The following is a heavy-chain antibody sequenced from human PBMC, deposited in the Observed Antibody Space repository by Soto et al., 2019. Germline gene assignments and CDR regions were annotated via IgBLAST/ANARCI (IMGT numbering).Heavy chain of an antibody. J-gene: IGHJ4*02. Sequence: VQLVESGGGLVQPGGSLKLSCAASGFTFSASAIHWVRQASGKGLEWVGRIRSKANSYATAYGASVKGRFTISRDDSKNTAYPQMNSLKTEDAALYYCTTGYDSSTNWGQGTLVTVSS. CDR3: TTGYDSSTN. D-gene: IGHD3-22*01. CDR2: IRSKANSYAT. CDR1: GFTFSASA. V-gene: IGHV3-73*01.